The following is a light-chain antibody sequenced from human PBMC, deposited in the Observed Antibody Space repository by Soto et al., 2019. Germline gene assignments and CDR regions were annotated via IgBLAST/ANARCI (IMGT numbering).Light chain of an antibody. V-gene: IGKV1-5*02. CDR3: QQYSVYCP. Sequence: DIQMTQSPSSLSASVGDRVTIICRASQSVSTRLAWYQQKPGKAPKVLIYDASSWAGGVPSRFTGSGSGTEFTLTINSRQPDDFATYYCQQYSVYCPFGQGTKVEIK. J-gene: IGKJ1*01. CDR1: QSVSTR. CDR2: DAS.